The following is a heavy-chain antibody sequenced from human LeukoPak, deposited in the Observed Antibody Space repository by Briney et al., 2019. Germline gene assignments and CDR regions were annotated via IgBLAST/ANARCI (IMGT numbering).Heavy chain of an antibody. CDR1: GFTVSSNY. V-gene: IGHV3-53*01. J-gene: IGHJ3*02. Sequence: GGSLRLSCAASGFTVSSNYMSWVRQAPGKGLEWVSVIYSGGNTYYADSVKGRFTIPRDNSKNTLYLQMNSLRAEDTAVYYCAGTMIVVVVNAFDIWGQGTMVTVSS. CDR3: AGTMIVVVVNAFDI. D-gene: IGHD3-22*01. CDR2: IYSGGNT.